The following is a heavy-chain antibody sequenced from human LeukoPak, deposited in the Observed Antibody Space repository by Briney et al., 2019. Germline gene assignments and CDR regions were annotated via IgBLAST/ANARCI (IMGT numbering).Heavy chain of an antibody. Sequence: PGGSLRLSCAASGFTFSSYAMHWVRQAPGKGLEWVAVISYDGSNKYYADSVKGRFTISRDNSKNTLSLQMNSLRAEDTAVYYCARDLIVEMATISDYWGQGTLVTVSS. V-gene: IGHV3-30*04. J-gene: IGHJ4*02. CDR1: GFTFSSYA. CDR2: ISYDGSNK. CDR3: ARDLIVEMATISDY. D-gene: IGHD5-24*01.